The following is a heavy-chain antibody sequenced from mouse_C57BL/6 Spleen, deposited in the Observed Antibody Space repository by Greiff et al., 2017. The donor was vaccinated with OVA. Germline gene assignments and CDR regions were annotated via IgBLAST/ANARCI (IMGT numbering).Heavy chain of an antibody. V-gene: IGHV1-15*01. Sequence: QVQLQQSGAELVRPGASVTLSCKASGYTFTDYEMHWVKQTPVHGLEWIGAIDPETGGTAYNQKFKGKAILTADKSSSTAYMELRSLTSEDSAVYYCTRYSARYFDVWGTGTTVTVSS. CDR1: GYTFTDYE. J-gene: IGHJ1*03. CDR2: IDPETGGT. CDR3: TRYSARYFDV.